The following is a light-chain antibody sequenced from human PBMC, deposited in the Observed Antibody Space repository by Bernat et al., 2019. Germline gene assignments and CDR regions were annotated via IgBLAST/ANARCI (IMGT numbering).Light chain of an antibody. CDR2: DVS. V-gene: IGLV2-8*01. CDR1: SSDVGFYNY. J-gene: IGLJ1*01. CDR3: CSYAGNSFV. Sequence: QSALTQPPSASGSPGQSVTISCTGTSSDVGFYNYVSWYQHHPGQAPKFIIYDVSKRPSGVPDRFSGSKSGHTASLTISGLQADDEADYYCCSYAGNSFVFGTGTKVTVL.